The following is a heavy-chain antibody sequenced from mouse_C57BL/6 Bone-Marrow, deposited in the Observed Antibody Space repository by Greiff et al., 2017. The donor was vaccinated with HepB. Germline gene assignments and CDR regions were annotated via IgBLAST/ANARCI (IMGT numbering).Heavy chain of an antibody. CDR1: GYSITSGYY. CDR3: ARGGTTVVAPAY. CDR2: ISYDGSN. Sequence: EVQLVESGPGLVKPSQSLSLTCSVTGYSITSGYYWNWIRQFPGNKLEWMGYISYDGSNNYNPSLKNRISITRDTSKNQFFLKLNSVTTEDTATYYCARGGTTVVAPAYWGQGTLVTVSA. J-gene: IGHJ3*01. D-gene: IGHD1-1*01. V-gene: IGHV3-6*01.